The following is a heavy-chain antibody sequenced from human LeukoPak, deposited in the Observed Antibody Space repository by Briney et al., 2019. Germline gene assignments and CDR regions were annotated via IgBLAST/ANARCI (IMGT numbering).Heavy chain of an antibody. CDR3: ATDSSFSTGKSRYYYYYYMDV. J-gene: IGHJ6*03. CDR2: FDPEDGET. D-gene: IGHD3-10*01. V-gene: IGHV1-24*01. Sequence: ASVKVSCKVSGYTLTELSMHWVRQAPGKGLEWMGGFDPEDGETIYAQKFQGRVTMTEDTSTDTAYMELSSLRSEDTAVYYCATDSSFSTGKSRYYYYYYMDVWGKGTTVTVYS. CDR1: GYTLTELS.